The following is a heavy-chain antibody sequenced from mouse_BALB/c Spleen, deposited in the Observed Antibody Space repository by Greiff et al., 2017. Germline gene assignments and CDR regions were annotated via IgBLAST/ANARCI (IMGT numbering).Heavy chain of an antibody. CDR3: ARGDYYGSSPFAY. D-gene: IGHD1-1*01. J-gene: IGHJ3*01. V-gene: IGHV1S127*01. CDR1: GYSFTNYW. Sequence: QVQLQQSGPQLVRPGASVKISCKASGYSFTNYWMHWVKQRPGQGLEWIGMIDPSDSETRLNQKFKDKATLTVDKSSSTAYMQLSSPTSEDSAVYYCARGDYYGSSPFAYWGRGTLVTVSA. CDR2: IDPSDSET.